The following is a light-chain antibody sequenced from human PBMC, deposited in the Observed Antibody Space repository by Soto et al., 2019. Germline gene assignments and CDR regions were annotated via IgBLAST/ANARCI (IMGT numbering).Light chain of an antibody. Sequence: QSALTQPASVSGAPGQSMTISCTGTNSDVGGYDYVSWYQQHPGKAPKLIIYEVNRRPSGVSSRVSGSKSGNTASLTISGLQAEDEADYFCSSYTDSPALVLFGGGTKLTVL. CDR1: NSDVGGYDY. CDR3: SSYTDSPALVL. J-gene: IGLJ3*02. CDR2: EVN. V-gene: IGLV2-14*01.